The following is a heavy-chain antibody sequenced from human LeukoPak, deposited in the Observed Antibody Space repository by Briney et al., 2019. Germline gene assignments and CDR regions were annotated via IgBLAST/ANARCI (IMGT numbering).Heavy chain of an antibody. Sequence: GGSLRLSCAASGFTFSSNGMNWVRQAPGKGLEWVSTISSGTGSYIYYADSVRGRFTISRDNAKNSLYLQMNSLRAEDTAVYYCARCSGVFGSSGYWGQGTLVTVSS. J-gene: IGHJ4*02. CDR1: GFTFSSNG. CDR2: ISSGTGSYI. CDR3: ARCSGVFGSSGY. D-gene: IGHD6-6*01. V-gene: IGHV3-21*01.